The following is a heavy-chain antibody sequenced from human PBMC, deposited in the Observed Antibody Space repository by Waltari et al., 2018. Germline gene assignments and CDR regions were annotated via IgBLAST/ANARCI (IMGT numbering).Heavy chain of an antibody. CDR3: ATYIGASLGTAAFDV. V-gene: IGHV4-39*01. D-gene: IGHD5-12*01. J-gene: IGHJ3*01. Sequence: QLQESGPGLVKPSATLSLTCSVCGVSIAIDRHYWGWIRQPPGQVLEWIATLSYSGATYSSPSLKTRVTISRDTSKNQVSLQLGSVTAADTAVYYCATYIGASLGTAAFDVWGQGTMVTVSS. CDR2: LSYSGAT. CDR1: GVSIAIDRHY.